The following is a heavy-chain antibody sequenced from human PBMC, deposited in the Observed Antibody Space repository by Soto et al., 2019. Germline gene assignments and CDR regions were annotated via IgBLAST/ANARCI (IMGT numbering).Heavy chain of an antibody. D-gene: IGHD5-12*01. Sequence: QVQLQQWGAGLLKPSETLSLTCAVYGGSFSGYYWSWIRQPPGKGLEWIGEINHSGSTNYNPSLKSRVTISVDTSKNQFSLKLSSVTAADTAVYYCGLSGYDGVYYFDYWGQGTLVSVSS. J-gene: IGHJ4*02. CDR1: GGSFSGYY. V-gene: IGHV4-34*01. CDR3: GLSGYDGVYYFDY. CDR2: INHSGST.